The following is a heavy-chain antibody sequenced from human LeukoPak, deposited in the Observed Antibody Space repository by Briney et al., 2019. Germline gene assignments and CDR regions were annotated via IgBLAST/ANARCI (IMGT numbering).Heavy chain of an antibody. J-gene: IGHJ6*02. CDR3: ARRIAAAGAPYGMDV. Sequence: GESLKISCKDSGYNFTTYWIGWVRQMPGKGLEWMGTIYPGDSDTRYSPSFQGQVTFSADKSISTAYLQWSSLKASDTAMYYCARRIAAAGAPYGMDVWGQGTTVTVSS. D-gene: IGHD6-13*01. CDR1: GYNFTTYW. CDR2: IYPGDSDT. V-gene: IGHV5-51*01.